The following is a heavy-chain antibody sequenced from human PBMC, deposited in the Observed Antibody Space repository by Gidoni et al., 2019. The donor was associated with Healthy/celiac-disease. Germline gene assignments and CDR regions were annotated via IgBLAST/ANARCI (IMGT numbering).Heavy chain of an antibody. V-gene: IGHV4-31*03. D-gene: IGHD3-16*01. J-gene: IGHJ4*02. CDR3: ARFNRSPYYATSFDY. CDR1: GGSIRSGGYY. Sequence: QVQLQESGPGLVKPSQTLSLTCTVSGGSIRSGGYYWSWIRQHPGKGLEWIGYIYYSGSTYYNPSLKSRVTISVDTSKNQFSLKLSSVTAADTAVYYCARFNRSPYYATSFDYWGQGTLVTVSS. CDR2: IYYSGST.